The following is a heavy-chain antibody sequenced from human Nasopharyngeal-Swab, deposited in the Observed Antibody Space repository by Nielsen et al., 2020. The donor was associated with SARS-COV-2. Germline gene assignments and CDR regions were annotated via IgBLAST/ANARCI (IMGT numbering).Heavy chain of an antibody. V-gene: IGHV3-48*03. J-gene: IGHJ3*02. D-gene: IGHD5-18*01. Sequence: VRQAPGKGLEWVSFISSSGSIAYYADSAKGRFTISRDNANNSLYLQMNSLRADDTAVYYCVRDGALIQLWLLPHALDIWGQGTVVTVSS. CDR3: VRDGALIQLWLLPHALDI. CDR2: ISSSGSIA.